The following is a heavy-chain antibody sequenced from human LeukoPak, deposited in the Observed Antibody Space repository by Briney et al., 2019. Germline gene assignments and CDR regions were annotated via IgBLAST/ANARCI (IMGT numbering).Heavy chain of an antibody. CDR2: IYYSGST. J-gene: IGHJ4*02. V-gene: IGHV4-30-4*01. Sequence: PSETLSLTCTVSSGAISNYYWSWIRQPPGKGLEWIGYIYYSGSTYYYPSLKSRVTISVDTSKNQFSLKLSSVTAADTAVYYCARFSSPILESVYWGQGTLVTVSS. D-gene: IGHD2-21*01. CDR1: SGAISNYY. CDR3: ARFSSPILESVY.